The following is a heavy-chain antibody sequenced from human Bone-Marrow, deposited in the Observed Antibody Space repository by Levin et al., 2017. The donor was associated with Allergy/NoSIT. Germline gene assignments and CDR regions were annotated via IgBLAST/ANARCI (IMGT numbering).Heavy chain of an antibody. CDR2: INTNSGNS. CDR3: ASGGFFYYGMDV. CDR1: GSTFSSYA. J-gene: IGHJ6*02. V-gene: IGHV7-4-1*02. Sequence: GESLKISCKASGSTFSSYAMNWVRQAPGQGLEWMGWINTNSGNSTVAQAFTGRFVFSLDTSVRTTYLQISSLKPEDTAVYYCASGGFFYYGMDVWGQGTTVTVSS. D-gene: IGHD3-10*01.